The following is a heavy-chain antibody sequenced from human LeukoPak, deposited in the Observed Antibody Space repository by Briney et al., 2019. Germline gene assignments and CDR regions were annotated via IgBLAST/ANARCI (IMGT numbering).Heavy chain of an antibody. CDR3: ARKGLYSSSWYGRSWFDP. D-gene: IGHD6-13*01. CDR2: IYSGGST. V-gene: IGHV3-66*01. J-gene: IGHJ5*02. CDR1: GFTVSSNY. Sequence: GGSLRLSCAASGFTVSSNYMSWVRQAPGKGLEWVSVIYSGGSTYYADSVKGRFTISRDNSKNTLYLQMNSLRAEDTAVYYCARKGLYSSSWYGRSWFDPWGQGTLVTVSS.